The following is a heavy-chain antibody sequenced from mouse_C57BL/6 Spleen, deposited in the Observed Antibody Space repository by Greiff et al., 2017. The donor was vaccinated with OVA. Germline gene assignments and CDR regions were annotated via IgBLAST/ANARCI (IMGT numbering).Heavy chain of an antibody. Sequence: VQLQQSGPELVKPGASVKISCKASGYAFSSSWMNWVKQRPGKGLEWIGRISPGDGDTNYNGKFKGKATLTADKSSSTAYMQLSSLTSEDSAVYFGARSDGSSYDWYFDVWGTGTTVTVSS. V-gene: IGHV1-82*01. CDR1: GYAFSSSW. J-gene: IGHJ1*03. CDR3: ARSDGSSYDWYFDV. CDR2: ISPGDGDT. D-gene: IGHD1-1*01.